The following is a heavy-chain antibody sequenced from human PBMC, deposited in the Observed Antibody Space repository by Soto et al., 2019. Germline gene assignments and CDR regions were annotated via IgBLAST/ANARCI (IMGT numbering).Heavy chain of an antibody. CDR2: IYHGGST. CDR3: ARVGPWVPYYYDSSPYTFENWFDP. V-gene: IGHV4-38-2*01. J-gene: IGHJ5*02. CDR1: GYSISGGYY. Sequence: SETLSLTCAVSGYSISGGYYWGWLRQPPGKGLEWIGGIYHGGSTYYNPSLNSRVTLSIDMTNNHVSLILNSVTAADTAVYYCARVGPWVPYYYDSSPYTFENWFDPWGQGTLVTVSS. D-gene: IGHD3-22*01.